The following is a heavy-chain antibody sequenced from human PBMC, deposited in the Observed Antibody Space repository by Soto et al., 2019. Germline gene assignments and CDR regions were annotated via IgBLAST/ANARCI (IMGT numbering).Heavy chain of an antibody. CDR2: NSAYNGNT. CDR3: ARDRRRYALDY. J-gene: IGHJ4*02. Sequence: QVQLVQSGAEVKKPGASVKVSCKASGYTFTSYCISWVRQAPGQGLEWMGWNSAYNGNTNYAQKLQGRVTMPTDTSTSTAYMELRRPRSDDTAVYYCARDRRRYALDYWGQGTLVTVSS. V-gene: IGHV1-18*01. CDR1: GYTFTSYC. D-gene: IGHD5-12*01.